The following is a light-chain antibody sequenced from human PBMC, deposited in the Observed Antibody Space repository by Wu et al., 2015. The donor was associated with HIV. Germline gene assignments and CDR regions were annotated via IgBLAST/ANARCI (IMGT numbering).Light chain of an antibody. V-gene: IGKV3-15*01. J-gene: IGKJ3*01. Sequence: ETVMTQSPATMSVSPGERVTLSCRASQSVGGDVAWYQQKPGQAPRLLIFGASTRTTGIPARFSGSGSGTEFTLTISSLQSEDFAVYFCQQYGSSPFTFGPGTKVDIK. CDR1: QSVGGD. CDR2: GAS. CDR3: QQYGSSPFT.